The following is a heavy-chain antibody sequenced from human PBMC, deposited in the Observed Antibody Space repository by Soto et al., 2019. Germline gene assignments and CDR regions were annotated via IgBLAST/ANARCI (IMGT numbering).Heavy chain of an antibody. Sequence: PVESLKISYQASGYRFTSYWIAWVRQMPGKGLEWVGIIYPDDSDIKYSPSFQGQVTISADRSNSIAYLQWRSLRASDTAMYFCVRHFDSSGYYPDYWGQGTQVTVSS. J-gene: IGHJ4*02. D-gene: IGHD3-22*01. CDR1: GYRFTSYW. CDR3: VRHFDSSGYYPDY. CDR2: IYPDDSDI. V-gene: IGHV5-51*01.